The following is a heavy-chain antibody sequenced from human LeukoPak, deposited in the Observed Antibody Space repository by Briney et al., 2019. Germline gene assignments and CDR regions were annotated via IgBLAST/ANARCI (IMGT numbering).Heavy chain of an antibody. Sequence: ASVKVSCKASGGTFSSYAISWVRQAPGQGLEWMGRIIPIFGIANYAQKFQGRVTITADKSTSIAYMELSSLRSEDTAVYYCARETPCSGGSCYSSYYYGMDVWGQGTTVTVSS. CDR1: GGTFSSYA. CDR2: IIPIFGIA. V-gene: IGHV1-69*04. J-gene: IGHJ6*02. D-gene: IGHD2-15*01. CDR3: ARETPCSGGSCYSSYYYGMDV.